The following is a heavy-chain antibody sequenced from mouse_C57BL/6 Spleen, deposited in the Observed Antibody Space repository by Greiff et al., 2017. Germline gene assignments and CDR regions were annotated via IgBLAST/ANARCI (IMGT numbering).Heavy chain of an antibody. D-gene: IGHD1-1*01. Sequence: VQLQQPGAELVKPGASVKMSCKASGYTFTSYWITWVKQRPGQGLEWIGDIYPGSGSTNYNEKFKSKATLTVDTSSSTAYMQLSSLTSEDSAVYYCARRFITTVVATDWYFDVWGTGTTVTVSS. V-gene: IGHV1-55*01. CDR1: GYTFTSYW. J-gene: IGHJ1*03. CDR2: IYPGSGST. CDR3: ARRFITTVVATDWYFDV.